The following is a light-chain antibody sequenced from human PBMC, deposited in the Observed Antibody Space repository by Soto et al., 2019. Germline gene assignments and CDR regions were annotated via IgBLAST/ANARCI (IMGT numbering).Light chain of an antibody. Sequence: QSVLTQPASVSATPGEKVTISCSGRGSNIGRNYVSWYRQLPGTAPQLLIYDDNQRHSGVPDRLSGSRYGTSASLAIAGLQPGDEADYYCGTWDESLGAGVFGGGTKLTVL. CDR3: GTWDESLGAGV. CDR2: DDN. J-gene: IGLJ2*01. CDR1: GSNIGRNY. V-gene: IGLV1-51*01.